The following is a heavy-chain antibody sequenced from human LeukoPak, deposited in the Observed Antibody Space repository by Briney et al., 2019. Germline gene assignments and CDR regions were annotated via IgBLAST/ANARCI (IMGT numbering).Heavy chain of an antibody. D-gene: IGHD3-10*01. V-gene: IGHV3-21*01. J-gene: IGHJ4*02. Sequence: PGGSLRLSCAASGFTFSSYSMNWVRQAPGKGLEWVSSISSSSSYIYYADSVKGRFTISRDNAKNSLYLQMNSLRAEDTAVYYCATPRITMVQGVHDYWGQGTLVTVSS. CDR1: GFTFSSYS. CDR3: ATPRITMVQGVHDY. CDR2: ISSSSSYI.